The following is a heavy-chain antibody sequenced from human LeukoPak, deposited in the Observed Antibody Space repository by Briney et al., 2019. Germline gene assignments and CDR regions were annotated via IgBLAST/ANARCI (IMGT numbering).Heavy chain of an antibody. CDR1: GXNFINYW. Sequence: GESLKISCKGSGXNFINYWIGWVRQTPGKGLEWMGIIYPADSDTRYSPSFQGQITISADKSISTAYLQWSSLKTSDTAMYYCARRDSRKIMDVWGQGTTVTVSS. D-gene: IGHD3-22*01. CDR3: ARRDSRKIMDV. V-gene: IGHV5-51*01. J-gene: IGHJ6*02. CDR2: IYPADSDT.